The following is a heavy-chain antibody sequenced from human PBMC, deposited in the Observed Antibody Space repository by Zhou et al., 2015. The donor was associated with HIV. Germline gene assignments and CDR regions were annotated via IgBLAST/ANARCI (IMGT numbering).Heavy chain of an antibody. CDR1: GFTFTSSA. J-gene: IGHJ6*02. CDR3: AADSSGSYSYYYYGMDV. CDR2: IVVGSGNT. D-gene: IGHD1-26*01. V-gene: IGHV1-58*01. Sequence: QMQLVQSGPEVKKPGTSVKVSCKASGFTFTSSAVQWVRQARGQRLEWIGWIVVGSGNTNYAQKFQERVTITRDMSTSTAYMELSSLRSEDTAVYYCAADSSGSYSYYYYGMDVWGQGTTVTVSS.